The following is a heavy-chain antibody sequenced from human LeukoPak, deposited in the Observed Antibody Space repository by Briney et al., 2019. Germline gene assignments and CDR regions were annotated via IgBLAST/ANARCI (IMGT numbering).Heavy chain of an antibody. J-gene: IGHJ4*02. CDR1: GSTVSSNY. CDR3: ARMGVGAMGF. D-gene: IGHD1-26*01. CDR2: IYSGGST. Sequence: GGSLRLSCAASGSTVSSNYMSWVSQAPGKGLEWVSVIYSGGSTYYADSVKGRFTISRDNSKNILYLQMNSLRAEDTAVYYCARMGVGAMGFWGQGTLVTVSS. V-gene: IGHV3-53*01.